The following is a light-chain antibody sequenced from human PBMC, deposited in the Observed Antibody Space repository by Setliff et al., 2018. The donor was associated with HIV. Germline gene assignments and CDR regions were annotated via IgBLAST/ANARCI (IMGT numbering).Light chain of an antibody. CDR1: SSNIGSNY. V-gene: IGLV1-40*01. CDR2: GSS. CDR3: QSYNSRLNVYV. J-gene: IGLJ1*01. Sequence: QSVLTQPPSASGTPGQRVTISCSGSSSNIGSNYVYWYQQLSGASPKLLIYGSSNRPSGVPDRFSGSKSGTSASLAITGLQAEDEADYYCQSYNSRLNVYVFATGTKVTVL.